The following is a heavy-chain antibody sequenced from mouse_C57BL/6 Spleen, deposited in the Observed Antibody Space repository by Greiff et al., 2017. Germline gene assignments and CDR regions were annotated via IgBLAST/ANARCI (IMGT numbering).Heavy chain of an antibody. CDR3: ARPPYLGSSYFFDY. Sequence: EVQLQQSVAELVRPGASVKLSCTASGFNIKNTYMHWVKQRPEQGLEWIGRIDPANGNTKSAPKFQGKATITADTSSHTAYPELSRLTFEEPAIYYRARPPYLGSSYFFDYWGQGTPLTVSS. CDR2: IDPANGNT. CDR1: GFNIKNTY. J-gene: IGHJ2*01. D-gene: IGHD1-1*01. V-gene: IGHV14-3*01.